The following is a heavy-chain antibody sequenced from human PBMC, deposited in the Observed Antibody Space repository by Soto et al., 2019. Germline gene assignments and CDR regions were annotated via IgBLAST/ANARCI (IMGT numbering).Heavy chain of an antibody. CDR3: ARHPQRITGTTFWWFDP. CDR2: INYSGST. CDR1: GGSFSGYY. J-gene: IGHJ5*02. Sequence: TSETLSLTCAVYGGSFSGYYWSWIRQPPGKGLEWIGKINYSGSTNYNPSLKSRDTISVDTSKNQFSLKLSSVTAADTAVYYCARHPQRITGTTFWWFDPWGQGTLVTVSS. D-gene: IGHD1-7*01. V-gene: IGHV4-34*01.